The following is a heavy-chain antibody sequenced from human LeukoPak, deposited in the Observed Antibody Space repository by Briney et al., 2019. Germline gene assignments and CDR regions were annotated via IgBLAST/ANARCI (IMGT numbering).Heavy chain of an antibody. Sequence: GGSLRLSCAASGFTVSSNYMSWIRQAPGQGLEWVSYISSSSSTIYYADSVKGRFTISRDNAKNSLYLQMNSLRAEDTAVYYCARAPTYDSSGYYRDYWGQGTLVTVSS. CDR2: ISSSSSTI. V-gene: IGHV3-48*01. CDR3: ARAPTYDSSGYYRDY. CDR1: GFTVSSNY. J-gene: IGHJ4*02. D-gene: IGHD3-22*01.